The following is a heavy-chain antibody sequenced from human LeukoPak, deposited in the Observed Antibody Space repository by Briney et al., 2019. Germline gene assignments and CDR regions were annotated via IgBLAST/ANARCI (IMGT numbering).Heavy chain of an antibody. J-gene: IGHJ6*02. CDR2: ISGSSTYI. CDR3: ARDIYGDSCMDV. V-gene: IGHV3-21*01. Sequence: GGSLRLSCAASGFTFSSYSMNWVRQAPGKGLEWVSSISGSSTYIYYADSVKGRFTISRDNAKNSLYLQMNSLRAEDTAVYYCARDIYGDSCMDVWGQGTTVTVSS. D-gene: IGHD4-17*01. CDR1: GFTFSSYS.